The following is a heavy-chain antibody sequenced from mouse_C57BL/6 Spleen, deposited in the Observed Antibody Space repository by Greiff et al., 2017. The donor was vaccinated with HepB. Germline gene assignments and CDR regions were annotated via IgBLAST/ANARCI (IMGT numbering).Heavy chain of an antibody. V-gene: IGHV1-82*01. Sequence: VQLQQSGPELVKPGASVKISCKASGYAFSSSWMNWVKQRPGKGLEWIGRIYPGDGDTNYNGKFKGKATLTADKSSSTAYMQLSSLTSADSAVYFCARAEYYGDLDWFAYWGQGTLVTVAA. J-gene: IGHJ3*01. CDR1: GYAFSSSW. CDR2: IYPGDGDT. D-gene: IGHD1-2*01. CDR3: ARAEYYGDLDWFAY.